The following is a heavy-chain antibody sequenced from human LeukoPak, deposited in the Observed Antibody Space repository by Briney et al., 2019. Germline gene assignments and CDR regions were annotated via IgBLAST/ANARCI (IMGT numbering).Heavy chain of an antibody. CDR1: GFTFNGYS. D-gene: IGHD4-17*01. CDR2: ISTSSSYI. Sequence: PGGSLRLSCTASGFTFNGYSMNWVRQAPGKGLEWVSSISTSSSYIYYADSVKGRFTISRNNPKNSLYLQMNSLRAEDTAVYYCARNRGDTSYFDYWGQGTLVTVSS. CDR3: ARNRGDTSYFDY. J-gene: IGHJ4*02. V-gene: IGHV3-21*01.